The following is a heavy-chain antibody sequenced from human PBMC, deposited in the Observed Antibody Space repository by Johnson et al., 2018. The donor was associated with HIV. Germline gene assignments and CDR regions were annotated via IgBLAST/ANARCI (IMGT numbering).Heavy chain of an antibody. CDR1: GFTFDDYG. CDR2: INWNGGRT. CDR3: ARETSYYDRSGYRGAFDI. V-gene: IGHV3-20*04. Sequence: VQLVESGGSVVRPGGSLRLSCAASGFTFDDYGMSWVRQGPGKGLEWISGINWNGGRTGYADSVKGRFTISRDNAKKSLYLQMNSLRAEDTALYYCARETSYYDRSGYRGAFDIWGQGTMVTVSS. D-gene: IGHD3-22*01. J-gene: IGHJ3*02.